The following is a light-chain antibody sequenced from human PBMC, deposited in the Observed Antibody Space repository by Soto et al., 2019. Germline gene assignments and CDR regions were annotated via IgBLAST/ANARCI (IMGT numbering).Light chain of an antibody. J-gene: IGKJ4*01. Sequence: EIVMTQSPATLSVSPGQRATLSCRASQSVDSTLVWYQQKPGQAPRVLIYGASTRATGIPARFSGSGSGTEFTLTISSLQSEDFAVYYCQQYSSWPLLTFGGGTKVEIK. CDR1: QSVDST. CDR3: QQYSSWPLLT. CDR2: GAS. V-gene: IGKV3D-15*01.